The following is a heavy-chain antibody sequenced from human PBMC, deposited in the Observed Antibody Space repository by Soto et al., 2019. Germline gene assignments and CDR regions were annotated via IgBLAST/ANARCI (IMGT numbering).Heavy chain of an antibody. Sequence: GWSLRRSCAPPGFSFSSYSMNWVRQAPGEGLKWVPSISSSSSYIYYADSVKGRFTISRDNAKNSLYLQMNSLRAEDTAVYYCARVPVRGVITIFGVVEANPSTSLALSDYWGQGTLVTGSS. D-gene: IGHD3-3*01. CDR2: ISSSSSYI. CDR3: ARVPVRGVITIFGVVEANPSTSLALSDY. CDR1: GFSFSSYS. V-gene: IGHV3-21*01. J-gene: IGHJ4*02.